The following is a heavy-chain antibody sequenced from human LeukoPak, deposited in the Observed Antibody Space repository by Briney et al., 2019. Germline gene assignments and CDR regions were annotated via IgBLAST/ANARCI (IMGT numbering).Heavy chain of an antibody. V-gene: IGHV4-59*01. J-gene: IGHJ5*02. CDR2: XXXXXST. CDR3: ARNGRLGYCSGGSCYSNWFDP. CDR1: GGSISSYY. D-gene: IGHD2-15*01. Sequence: SETLSLTCTVSGGSISSYYWSWIRQPPGKGXXXXXXXXXXXSTNYNPSLKSRVTISVDTSKNQFSLKLSSVTAADTAVYYCARNGRLGYCSGGSCYSNWFDPWGQGTLVTVSS.